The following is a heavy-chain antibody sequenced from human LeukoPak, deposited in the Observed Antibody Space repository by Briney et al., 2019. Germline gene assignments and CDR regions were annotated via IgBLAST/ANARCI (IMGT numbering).Heavy chain of an antibody. CDR1: GFSFSSYW. V-gene: IGHV3-74*01. J-gene: IGHJ1*01. CDR2: IKSDGKT. Sequence: GGSLRLSCAASGFSFSSYWMHWVRHAPGKGLVWVSRIKSDGKTNYADSVKGRFTISRDSAKNTVSLQMNSLRAEDTGVYYCARAPSEIGGYYPEYFRHWGQGTLVTVSS. CDR3: ARAPSEIGGYYPEYFRH. D-gene: IGHD3-22*01.